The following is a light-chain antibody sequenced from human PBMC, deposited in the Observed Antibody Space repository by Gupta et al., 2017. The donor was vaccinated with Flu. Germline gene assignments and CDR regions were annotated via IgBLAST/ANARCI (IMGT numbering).Light chain of an antibody. Sequence: QSALTQPASVSGSPGQSITISCSGTSTDVGGYNSVSWFQQLPGEVPKLLIYEVTNRPSGVSGRFSGSKSGNTASLTISGLQAEDEADYYCASSKRNTTPYVFGTGTKVTVL. CDR3: ASSKRNTTPYV. CDR1: STDVGGYNS. J-gene: IGLJ1*01. V-gene: IGLV2-14*01. CDR2: EVT.